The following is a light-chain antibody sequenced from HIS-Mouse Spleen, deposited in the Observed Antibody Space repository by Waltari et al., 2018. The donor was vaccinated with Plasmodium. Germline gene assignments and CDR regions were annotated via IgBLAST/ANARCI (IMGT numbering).Light chain of an antibody. Sequence: EIVLTQSPGTLSLSPGERATLSCRASQSVSSSYLAWYQQKPGQAPRLLILGASSRATGIPDRFSGSGSGTDLTLTISRLEPEDFSVEYWPPDGRSPVTFGQGTRLGIK. CDR2: GAS. V-gene: IGKV3-20*01. CDR3: PPDGRSPVT. CDR1: QSVSSSY. J-gene: IGKJ5*01.